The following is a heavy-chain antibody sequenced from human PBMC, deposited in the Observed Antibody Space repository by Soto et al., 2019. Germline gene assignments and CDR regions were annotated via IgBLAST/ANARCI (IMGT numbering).Heavy chain of an antibody. Sequence: VGSLILSFSASGFTFSSYAMPWVCQAPGKGLEYVSAISSNGGSTYYADSVKGGFTISRDNSKNTLYLQMSSLRAEDTDVYYCVKDKSSAYVVSATERPYWGQGTLVTVSS. CDR3: VKDKSSAYVVSATERPY. D-gene: IGHD2-21*02. CDR2: ISSNGGST. J-gene: IGHJ4*02. V-gene: IGHV3-64D*06. CDR1: GFTFSSYA.